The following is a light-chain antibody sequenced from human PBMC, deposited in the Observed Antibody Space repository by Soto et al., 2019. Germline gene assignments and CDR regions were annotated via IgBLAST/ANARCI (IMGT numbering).Light chain of an antibody. Sequence: QSVLTQPPSMSAAPGQKVTISCSGSNSNIGDNYVSWYQHLPGTVPKVVIYDNNKRPPGIPDRFSASKSGTSATLAISGLQTGDEADYFCGTWDTSLSARVFGGGTKLTV. J-gene: IGLJ2*01. CDR2: DNN. V-gene: IGLV1-51*01. CDR3: GTWDTSLSARV. CDR1: NSNIGDNY.